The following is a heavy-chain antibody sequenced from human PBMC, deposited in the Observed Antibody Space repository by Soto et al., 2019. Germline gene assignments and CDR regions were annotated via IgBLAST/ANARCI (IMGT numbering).Heavy chain of an antibody. D-gene: IGHD2-2*01. Sequence: GGSLRLSCAASGFTFRRYGINWLRQAPGKGLEWVASISSSTSYVYYADSVKGRFSTSRDNAKNILYLEMYGLRTEDTAVYYCARDPSEGRVGNWFESWGQGTLVTVSS. CDR2: ISSSTSYV. CDR1: GFTFRRYG. CDR3: ARDPSEGRVGNWFES. V-gene: IGHV3-21*06. J-gene: IGHJ5*01.